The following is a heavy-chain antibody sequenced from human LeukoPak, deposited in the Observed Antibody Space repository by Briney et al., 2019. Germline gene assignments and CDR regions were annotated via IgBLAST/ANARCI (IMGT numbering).Heavy chain of an antibody. J-gene: IGHJ6*02. Sequence: ASVTVSCKASGYTFTGYYMHWVRQAPGQGLEGMGWVNPKSGATTYAQKFQDRVTLTRDTSINTAYMDLSGLTSDDTAVFYCAKGATEGYYYYYGLDVWGQGTTVTVSS. V-gene: IGHV1-2*02. CDR1: GYTFTGYY. CDR2: VNPKSGAT. CDR3: AKGATEGYYYYYGLDV.